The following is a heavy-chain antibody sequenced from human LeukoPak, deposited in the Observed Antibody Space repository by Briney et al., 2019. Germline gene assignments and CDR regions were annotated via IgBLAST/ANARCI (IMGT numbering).Heavy chain of an antibody. Sequence: PSETLSLTCTVSGGSISSSSYYWGWIRQPPGKGLEWIGSIYYSGSTYYNPSLKSRVTISVDTSKNQFSLKLSSVTAADTAVYYCARDRVRGVPAARCLFDPWGQGTLVTVSS. D-gene: IGHD2-2*01. J-gene: IGHJ5*02. CDR2: IYYSGST. CDR3: ARDRVRGVPAARCLFDP. CDR1: GGSISSSSYY. V-gene: IGHV4-39*07.